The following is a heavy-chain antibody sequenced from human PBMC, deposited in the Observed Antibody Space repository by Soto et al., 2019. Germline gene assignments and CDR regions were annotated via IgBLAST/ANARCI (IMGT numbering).Heavy chain of an antibody. D-gene: IGHD4-17*01. V-gene: IGHV1-46*01. CDR3: ARGGNGDNVGYWYFDL. CDR2: INPGGVST. CDR1: GYTVTTYY. J-gene: IGHJ2*01. Sequence: QVQLVQSGAEVKKPGASVEVSCKASGYTVTTYYIHWVRHAPGQGLAWMGVINPGGVSTKYAQKFQYRVTMTSDTCTSTVYMDLSSLRSEDTAVYFCARGGNGDNVGYWYFDLWGRGTLVTVSP.